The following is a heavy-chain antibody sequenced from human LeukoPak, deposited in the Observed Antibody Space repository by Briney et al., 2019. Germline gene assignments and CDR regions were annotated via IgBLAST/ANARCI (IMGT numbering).Heavy chain of an antibody. V-gene: IGHV4-39*07. J-gene: IGHJ5*02. Sequence: SETLSLTCTVSGGSISSSSYYWGWIRQPPGKGLEWIGSIYYSGSTYYNPSLKSRVTISVDTSKNRFSLKLSSVTAADTAVYYCARGGPRWFDPWGQGTLVTVSS. CDR3: ARGGPRWFDP. CDR1: GGSISSSSYY. CDR2: IYYSGST.